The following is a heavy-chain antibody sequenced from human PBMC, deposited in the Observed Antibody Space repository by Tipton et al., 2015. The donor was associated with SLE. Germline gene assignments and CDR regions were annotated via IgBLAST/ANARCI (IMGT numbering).Heavy chain of an antibody. CDR1: GGSISSYY. CDR2: TCYNGST. J-gene: IGHJ3*02. Sequence: GLVKPSETLSLTCSVSGGSISSYYWSWIRQPPGKGLEWIGNTCYNGSTNYIPSLKSRVTISVDRSKNQFSLKLSSVTAADTALYYCAREFPSDAFDIWGQGTMVTVSS. V-gene: IGHV4-59*01. CDR3: AREFPSDAFDI.